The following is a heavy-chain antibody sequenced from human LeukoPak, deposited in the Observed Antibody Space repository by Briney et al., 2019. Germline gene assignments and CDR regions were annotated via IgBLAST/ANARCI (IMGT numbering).Heavy chain of an antibody. V-gene: IGHV3-23*01. CDR1: GFTFSTYA. CDR3: ARDSCNASTCYAEAFDM. CDR2: ISGSGVRP. J-gene: IGHJ3*02. Sequence: GGSLRLSCAASGFTFSTYALSWVRQAPGKGLEWVSFISGSGVRPFYADSVKGRLTISRDNSKNTVFLQMNSLRAEDTAVYYCARDSCNASTCYAEAFDMWGQGTVVTVSS. D-gene: IGHD2/OR15-2a*01.